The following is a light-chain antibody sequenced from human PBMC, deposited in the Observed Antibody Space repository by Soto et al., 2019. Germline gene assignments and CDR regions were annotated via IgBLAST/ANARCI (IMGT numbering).Light chain of an antibody. CDR3: QSYDSSLSGVI. CDR1: SSNIGAGYG. J-gene: IGLJ2*01. V-gene: IGLV1-40*01. Sequence: QSVLTQPPSVSGAPGQRFTTSCTGSSSNIGAGYGVHWYIQLPGTAPKLLVYGDSNRPSGVPDRFSGSKSDTSASLAITGLQAEDEADYYCQSYDSSLSGVIFGGGTKVTVL. CDR2: GDS.